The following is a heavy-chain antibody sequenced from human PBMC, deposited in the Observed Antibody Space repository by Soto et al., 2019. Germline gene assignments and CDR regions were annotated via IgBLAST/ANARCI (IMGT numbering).Heavy chain of an antibody. V-gene: IGHV3-30*19. CDR1: GFRFKSFV. J-gene: IGHJ5*02. CDR3: ARWRTTGGLDL. D-gene: IGHD3-16*01. CDR2: PSYDGNTK. Sequence: QLVESGGGVVQPGTSLRLSCAASGFRFKSFVMHWVRQVPGKGLQWVALPSYDGNTKYYGDSVQDRFIVSRDNSKKTLDLQMASLRPEDTALYYCARWRTTGGLDLWGQGTMVSVSS.